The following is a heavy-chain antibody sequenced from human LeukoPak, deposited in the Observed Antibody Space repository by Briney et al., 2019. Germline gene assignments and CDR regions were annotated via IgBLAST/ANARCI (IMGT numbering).Heavy chain of an antibody. CDR3: ARVKGATLNWFDP. D-gene: IGHD1-26*01. J-gene: IGHJ5*02. Sequence: WISAYNGNTNYAQKLQGRVTMTTDTSTSTAYMELRSLRSDDTAVYYCARVKGATLNWFDPWGQGTLVTVSS. CDR2: ISAYNGNT. V-gene: IGHV1-18*01.